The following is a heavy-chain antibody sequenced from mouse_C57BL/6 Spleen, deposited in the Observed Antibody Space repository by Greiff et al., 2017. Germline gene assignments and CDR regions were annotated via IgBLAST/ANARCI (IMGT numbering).Heavy chain of an antibody. CDR1: GYTFTSYW. CDR3: ARSRAYYYGSSFYWYCDV. V-gene: IGHV1-61*01. CDR2: IYPSDSET. D-gene: IGHD1-1*01. Sequence: QVQLQQPGAELVRPGSSVKLSCKASGYTFTSYWMDWVKQRPGQGLEWIGNIYPSDSETHYNQKFKDKATLTVDKSSSTAYMQLSSLTSEDSAVYYCARSRAYYYGSSFYWYCDVWGTGTTVTVSS. J-gene: IGHJ1*03.